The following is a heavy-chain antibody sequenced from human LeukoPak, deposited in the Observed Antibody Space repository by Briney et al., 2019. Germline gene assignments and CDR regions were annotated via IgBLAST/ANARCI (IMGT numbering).Heavy chain of an antibody. D-gene: IGHD5-12*01. Sequence: RASVKVSCKASGGTFSSYGISWVRQAPGQGLEWMGRIIPIVGIANYAQKFQGRVTITADKSASAAYMELSSLRAEDTALYYCAQDYSGYDLSAGYWGQGTLVTVSS. V-gene: IGHV1-69*04. CDR3: AQDYSGYDLSAGY. CDR2: IIPIVGIA. CDR1: GGTFSSYG. J-gene: IGHJ4*02.